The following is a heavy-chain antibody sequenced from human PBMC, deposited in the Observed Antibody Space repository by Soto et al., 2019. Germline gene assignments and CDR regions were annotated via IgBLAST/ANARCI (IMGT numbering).Heavy chain of an antibody. D-gene: IGHD3-9*01. V-gene: IGHV1-18*01. J-gene: IGHJ5*02. CDR3: ARDRDNILTGSNCFDP. CDR1: GYTFTSYG. Sequence: ASVKVSCKASGYTFTSYGISWVRQAPGQGLEWMGWISAYNGNTNYAQKLQGRVTMTTDTSTSTAYMELRSLRSDDTAVYYCARDRDNILTGSNCFDPWGQGTLVTVSS. CDR2: ISAYNGNT.